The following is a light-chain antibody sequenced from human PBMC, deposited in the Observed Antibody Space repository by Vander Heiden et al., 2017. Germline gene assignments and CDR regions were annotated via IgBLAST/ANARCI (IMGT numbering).Light chain of an antibody. CDR2: QVS. J-gene: IGKJ2*01. V-gene: IGKV2-30*01. Sequence: VVMTQSPLSLPVTLGQPASISCRSSHGLVYKDGETYLNWFQQRPGQSPRLLIYQVSNRDSGVPHRFSGSGSGTDFTLKISGVEAEDVGVYYCRQGTHWPQAFGQGTKLEIK. CDR3: RQGTHWPQA. CDR1: HGLVYKDGETY.